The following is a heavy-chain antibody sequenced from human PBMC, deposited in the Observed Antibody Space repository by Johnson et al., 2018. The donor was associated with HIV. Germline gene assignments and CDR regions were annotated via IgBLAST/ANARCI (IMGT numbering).Heavy chain of an antibody. J-gene: IGHJ3*02. CDR1: AFTFSRYW. CDR2: IKQDGSEK. V-gene: IGHV3-7*01. Sequence: VQLVESGGGLIQPGGSLRLSCAASAFTFSRYWMSWVRQAPGKGLEWVANIKQDGSEKYYVDSVKGRFTISRDNAKNSLYLQMNSLRAEDTAVYYCASGVTPRAPLRIWGQGTMVTVSS. CDR3: ASGVTPRAPLRI. D-gene: IGHD2-21*02.